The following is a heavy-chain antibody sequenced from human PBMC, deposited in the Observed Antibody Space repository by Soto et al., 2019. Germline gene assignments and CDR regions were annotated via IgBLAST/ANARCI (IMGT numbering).Heavy chain of an antibody. V-gene: IGHV3-21*01. J-gene: IGHJ6*02. D-gene: IGHD2-2*02. Sequence: VGALRLPCVASGFTFSTYSINWVRQAQGKGLEWVSSISSRSDIYYADSVKGRFTISRDNAKNSVSLQMNSLRAEDTAVYYCAREYTAWPLAYGLDVWGQGTTVTVSS. CDR2: ISSRSDI. CDR3: AREYTAWPLAYGLDV. CDR1: GFTFSTYS.